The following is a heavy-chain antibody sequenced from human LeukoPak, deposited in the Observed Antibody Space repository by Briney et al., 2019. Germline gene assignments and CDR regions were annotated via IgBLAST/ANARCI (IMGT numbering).Heavy chain of an antibody. Sequence: PGGSLRLSCAASGFTFSNYIMNWVRQAPGEGLEWVSSISSSGSYIYYADSVKGRFTIFRDNAKNSLYLQMNSLRAEDTAVYYCARDRGISGYWIDYWGQGTLVTVSS. J-gene: IGHJ4*02. CDR2: ISSSGSYI. V-gene: IGHV3-21*01. CDR1: GFTFSNYI. CDR3: ARDRGISGYWIDY. D-gene: IGHD3-22*01.